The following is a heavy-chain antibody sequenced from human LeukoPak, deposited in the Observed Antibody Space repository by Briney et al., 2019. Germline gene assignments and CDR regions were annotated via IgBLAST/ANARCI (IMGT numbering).Heavy chain of an antibody. CDR1: GGSFSGYY. J-gene: IGHJ6*03. CDR2: INHSGST. D-gene: IGHD6-13*01. CDR3: ARGYSSSWTPIYYYYYMDV. Sequence: SETLSLTCAVYGGSFSGYYRSWIRQPPGKGLEWIGEINHSGSTNYNPSLKSRVTISVDTSKNQFSLKLSSVTAADTAVYYCARGYSSSWTPIYYYYYMDVWGKGTTVTVSS. V-gene: IGHV4-34*01.